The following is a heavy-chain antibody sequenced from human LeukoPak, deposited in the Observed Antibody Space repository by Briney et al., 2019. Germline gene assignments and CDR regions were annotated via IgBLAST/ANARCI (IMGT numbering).Heavy chain of an antibody. D-gene: IGHD1-26*01. CDR1: GFTFDDYA. CDR3: ASEGHSGSYFDY. J-gene: IGHJ4*02. CDR2: ISWNSGSI. Sequence: GGSLRLSCAASGFTFDDYAMHWVRQGPGKGLEWVSGISWNSGSIGYADSVKGRFTISRDNAKNSLYLQMNSLRAEDTAVYYCASEGHSGSYFDYWGQGTLVTVSS. V-gene: IGHV3-9*01.